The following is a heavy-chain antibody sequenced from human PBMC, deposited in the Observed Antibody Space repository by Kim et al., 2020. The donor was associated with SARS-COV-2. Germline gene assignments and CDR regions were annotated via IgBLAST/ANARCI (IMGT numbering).Heavy chain of an antibody. CDR3: ARDGHYDVLDSGYFDY. J-gene: IGHJ4*02. D-gene: IGHD3-22*01. CDR1: GDSMSSYY. V-gene: IGHV4-4*07. CDR2: IYATGTT. Sequence: SETLSLTCIVSGDSMSSYYWSWIRKPAGKGLEWIGRIYATGTTYYNPSLKSRVSMSVDTSKNHFSLKLNSVTAADTAVYYCARDGHYDVLDSGYFDYWGQGTLVTVPS.